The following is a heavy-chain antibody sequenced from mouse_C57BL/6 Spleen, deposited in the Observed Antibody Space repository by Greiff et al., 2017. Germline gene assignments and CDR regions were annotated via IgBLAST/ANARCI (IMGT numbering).Heavy chain of an antibody. CDR3: ARHDYDRNYFDY. J-gene: IGHJ2*01. CDR2: LSNLAYSI. V-gene: IGHV5-15*01. CDR1: GFTFSDYG. D-gene: IGHD2-4*01. Sequence: EVMLVESGGGLVQPGGSLKLSCAASGFTFSDYGMAWVRQVPRKGPEWVAFLSNLAYSIYYADAVTGRFTISRENAKNTLYLEMSSLRSEDTAMYYCARHDYDRNYFDYWGQGTTLTVSS.